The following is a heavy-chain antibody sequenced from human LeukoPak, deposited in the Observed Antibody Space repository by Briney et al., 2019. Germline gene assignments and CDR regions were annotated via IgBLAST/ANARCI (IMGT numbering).Heavy chain of an antibody. CDR1: GFTFSSYA. Sequence: GGSLRLSCAASGFTFSSYAMSWVRQAPGKGLEWVSAISGSGGSTYYADSVKSRFTISRDNSKNTLYLQMNSLRAEDTAVYYCAKDMYYDILTGYYMGYNWFDPWGQGTLVTVSS. D-gene: IGHD3-9*01. J-gene: IGHJ5*02. V-gene: IGHV3-23*01. CDR3: AKDMYYDILTGYYMGYNWFDP. CDR2: ISGSGGST.